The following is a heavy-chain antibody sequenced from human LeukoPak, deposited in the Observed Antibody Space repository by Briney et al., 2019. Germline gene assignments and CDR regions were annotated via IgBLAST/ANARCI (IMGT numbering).Heavy chain of an antibody. CDR3: ARGPGQFDY. V-gene: IGHV1-2*02. CDR2: INPSSGGT. Sequence: ASVNVSCKASGYTFTGYYIHWVRQAPGQGLEWMGWINPSSGGTNSAQKFQGRVTMTRDTSISTAYMELSRLRSDDTAVYYCARGPGQFDYWGHGTLVTVSS. J-gene: IGHJ4*01. CDR1: GYTFTGYY.